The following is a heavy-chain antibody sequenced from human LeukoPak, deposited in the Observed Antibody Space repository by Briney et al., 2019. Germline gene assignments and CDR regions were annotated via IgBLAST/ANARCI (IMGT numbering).Heavy chain of an antibody. J-gene: IGHJ3*02. CDR2: IYYSGST. Sequence: TPSETLSLTCTVSGGSISSYYWSWIRQPPGKGLEWIGYIYYSGSTNYNPSLKSRVTISVDTSKNQFSLKLSSVTAADTAVYYCASLFSSDDAFDIWGQGTMVTVSS. D-gene: IGHD3-10*01. CDR1: GGSISSYY. V-gene: IGHV4-59*01. CDR3: ASLFSSDDAFDI.